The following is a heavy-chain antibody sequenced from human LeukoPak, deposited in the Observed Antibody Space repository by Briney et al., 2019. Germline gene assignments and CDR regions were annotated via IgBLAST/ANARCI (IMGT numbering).Heavy chain of an antibody. V-gene: IGHV5-51*01. D-gene: IGHD2-21*02. CDR3: ARRVYCGGDCYLWAFDI. Sequence: KNGESLKISCKGSGYSFTSYWIGWVRQMPGKGLEWMGIIYPGDSDTRYSPSFQGQVTISADKSISTAYLQWSSLKASDTAMYYCARRVYCGGDCYLWAFDIWGQGTMVTVSS. J-gene: IGHJ3*02. CDR1: GYSFTSYW. CDR2: IYPGDSDT.